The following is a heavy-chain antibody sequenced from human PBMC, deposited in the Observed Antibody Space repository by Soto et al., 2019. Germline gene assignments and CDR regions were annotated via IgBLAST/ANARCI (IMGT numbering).Heavy chain of an antibody. CDR1: GFTFSSYA. V-gene: IGHV3-23*01. Sequence: GGSLRLSCAASGFTFSSYAMSWVRQAPGKGLEWVSDISGSGGSTYYADSVKGRFTISRDNSKNTLYLQMNSLRAEDTAVYYFARNRGGLHTSSGPVWFFDLWGRGTLVTVSS. D-gene: IGHD2-2*01. CDR2: ISGSGGST. J-gene: IGHJ2*01. CDR3: ARNRGGLHTSSGPVWFFDL.